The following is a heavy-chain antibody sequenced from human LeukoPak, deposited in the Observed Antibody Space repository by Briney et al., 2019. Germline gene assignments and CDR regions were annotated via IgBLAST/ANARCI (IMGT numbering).Heavy chain of an antibody. Sequence: QPGGSLRLSCAASGFTFSSYGMHWVRQAPGRGLEWVAVIWYDGSNKYYADSVKGRFTISRDNSKNTLYLQMNSLRAKDTAVYYCARDERTMVRGVPYYYYGMDVWGQGTTVTVSS. CDR1: GFTFSSYG. CDR3: ARDERTMVRGVPYYYYGMDV. CDR2: IWYDGSNK. D-gene: IGHD3-10*01. V-gene: IGHV3-33*01. J-gene: IGHJ6*02.